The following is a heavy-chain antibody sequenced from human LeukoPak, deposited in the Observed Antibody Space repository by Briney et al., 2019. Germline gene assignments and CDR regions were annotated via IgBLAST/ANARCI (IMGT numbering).Heavy chain of an antibody. CDR2: IYYSVST. CDR3: AREIWSYSDY. Sequence: PSETLSLTCTVSGGSISSSSYYWGWIRQPPGKGLEWIGSIYYSVSTYYNPSLKSRVTISVDTSKNQFSLKLSSVTAADTAVYYCAREIWSYSDYWGQGTLVTVSS. V-gene: IGHV4-39*02. J-gene: IGHJ4*02. D-gene: IGHD1-26*01. CDR1: GGSISSSSYY.